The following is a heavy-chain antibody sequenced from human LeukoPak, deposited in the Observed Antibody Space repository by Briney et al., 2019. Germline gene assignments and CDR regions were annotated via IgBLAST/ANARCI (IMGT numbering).Heavy chain of an antibody. CDR3: ARVNDDYSYGLDV. V-gene: IGHV1-69*04. CDR2: IIPVLGVG. Sequence: ASVKVSCKASGYTFTSYGISWVRQAPGQGLEWMGRIIPVLGVGNNAQKFQGRLTITADKSTNTAYMELSSLRSEDTAVYYCARVNDDYSYGLDVWGQGTTVIVSS. J-gene: IGHJ6*02. CDR1: GYTFTSYG.